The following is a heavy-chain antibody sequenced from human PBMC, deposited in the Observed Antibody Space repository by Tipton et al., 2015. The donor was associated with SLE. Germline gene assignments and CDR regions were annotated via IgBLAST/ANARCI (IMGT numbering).Heavy chain of an antibody. CDR1: GGSISGYY. D-gene: IGHD6-13*01. V-gene: IGHV4-59*08. J-gene: IGHJ4*02. CDR3: ARQPIAAAGTSNYFDY. CDR2: IYYSGST. Sequence: LRLSCTVSGGSISGYYWSWIRQPPGKGLEWIGYIYYSGSTNYNPSLKSRVTISVDTSKNQFSLKLSSVTAADTAVYYCARQPIAAAGTSNYFDYWGQGTLVTVSS.